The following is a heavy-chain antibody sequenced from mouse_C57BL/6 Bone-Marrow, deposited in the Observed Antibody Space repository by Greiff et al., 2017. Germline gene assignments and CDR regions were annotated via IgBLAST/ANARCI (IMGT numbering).Heavy chain of an antibody. Sequence: QVQLQQSGPELVKPGASVKISCKASSYAFSSSWMNWVKQRPGKGLEWIGRIYPGDGDTNYNGKFKGKATLTADKSSSTAYMQLSSLTSEDSAVYFGARDYGSSSYYFDYWGKGTTLTVSS. CDR1: SYAFSSSW. CDR3: ARDYGSSSYYFDY. J-gene: IGHJ2*01. V-gene: IGHV1-82*01. CDR2: IYPGDGDT. D-gene: IGHD1-1*01.